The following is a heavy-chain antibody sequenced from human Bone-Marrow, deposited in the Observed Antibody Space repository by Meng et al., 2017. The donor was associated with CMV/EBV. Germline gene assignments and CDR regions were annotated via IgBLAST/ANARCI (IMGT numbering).Heavy chain of an antibody. V-gene: IGHV4-4*02. CDR2: VYHSGTT. Sequence: QVQLQESGPGLVRPSGTLSLTCAVSGDSLSRGNWWSWVRQPPGKGLEWIGEVYHSGTTNYNPSLKSRVTISVDRSKNQFSLMLSSGTDADTALDYCARNRGKGDFDCWGQGTLVTVSS. J-gene: IGHJ4*02. CDR1: GDSLSRGNW. CDR3: ARNRGKGDFDC.